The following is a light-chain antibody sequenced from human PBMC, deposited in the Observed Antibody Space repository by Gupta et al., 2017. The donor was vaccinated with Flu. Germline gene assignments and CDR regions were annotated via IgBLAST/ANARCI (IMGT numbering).Light chain of an antibody. CDR2: EVN. J-gene: IGLJ2*01. Sequence: SSYFGVYQLVSLYQKHPGRAPKLLIYEVNKRPSVFSDRFSGSKSGNTASLTISGLKADDEADYYCCSYAGGGTLLFGGGAKLTV. V-gene: IGLV2-23*02. CDR3: CSYAGGGTLL. CDR1: SSYFGVYQL.